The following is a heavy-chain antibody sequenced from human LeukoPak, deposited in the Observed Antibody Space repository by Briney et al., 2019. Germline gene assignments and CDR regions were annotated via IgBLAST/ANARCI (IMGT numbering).Heavy chain of an antibody. D-gene: IGHD6-19*01. J-gene: IGHJ5*02. Sequence: RASVKVSCKASGYTFTGYYIHWVRQAPGQGLEWMGWINPNSGVTTSAQKFQGRVTMTRDKSISTVYMEMSRLTSDDTAVYFCARVGSSGWYHWFDPWGQGTLVTVSS. V-gene: IGHV1-2*02. CDR2: INPNSGVT. CDR3: ARVGSSGWYHWFDP. CDR1: GYTFTGYY.